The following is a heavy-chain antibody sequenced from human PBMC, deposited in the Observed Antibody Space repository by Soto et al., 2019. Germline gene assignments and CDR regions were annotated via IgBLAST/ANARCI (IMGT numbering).Heavy chain of an antibody. D-gene: IGHD1-26*01. Sequence: RASVKVSCKASGYTFTSYGISWVRQAPGQGLEWMGWISAYNGNTNYAQKLQGRVTMTTDTSTSTAYMELRSLRSDDTAVYYCAREKSGELHGGAFDYWGQGTLVTVSS. V-gene: IGHV1-18*01. CDR3: AREKSGELHGGAFDY. CDR1: GYTFTSYG. CDR2: ISAYNGNT. J-gene: IGHJ4*02.